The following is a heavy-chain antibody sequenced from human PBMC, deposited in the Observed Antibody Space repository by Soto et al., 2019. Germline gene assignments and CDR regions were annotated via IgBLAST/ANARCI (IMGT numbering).Heavy chain of an antibody. V-gene: IGHV1-3*01. CDR3: ARDLGGWTDY. D-gene: IGHD6-19*01. CDR1: GYTFTSYA. CDR2: INAGNGNT. Sequence: QVQLVQSGAEVKKPGASVKVSCKASGYTFTSYAMQWVRQAPGQRLEWMGWINAGNGNTKYSQKFQGRVTITSDTSASKYYMELSSLRSEDTAVYYCARDLGGWTDYWGQGTLVTVSS. J-gene: IGHJ4*02.